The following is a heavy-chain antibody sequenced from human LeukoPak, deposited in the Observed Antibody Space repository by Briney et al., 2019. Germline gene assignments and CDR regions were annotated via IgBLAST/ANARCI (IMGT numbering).Heavy chain of an antibody. CDR3: AVVPAASYYMDV. J-gene: IGHJ6*03. D-gene: IGHD2-2*01. CDR2: IYTSGST. Sequence: SETLSLTCTVSGGSISSYYWSWIRQPAGKGLEWIGRIYTSGSTDYNPSLKSRVTMSVDTSKNQFSLKLSSVTAADTAVYYCAVVPAASYYMDVWGKGTTVTVSS. V-gene: IGHV4-4*07. CDR1: GGSISSYY.